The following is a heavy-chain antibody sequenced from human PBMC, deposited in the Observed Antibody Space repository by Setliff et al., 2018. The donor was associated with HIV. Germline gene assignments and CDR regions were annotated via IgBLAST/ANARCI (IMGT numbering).Heavy chain of an antibody. J-gene: IGHJ4*02. CDR3: ARGRMTVPLDY. CDR1: GGSFSGYF. D-gene: IGHD2-2*01. Sequence: ASETLSLTCAVYGGSFSGYFWSWVRQSPGKGLEWIGEINHNRKTNYNPSLKSRVTISIDRSKNQFSLKLNSVIAADTAVYYCARGRMTVPLDYWGQGTQVTVSS. CDR2: INHNRKT. V-gene: IGHV4-34*01.